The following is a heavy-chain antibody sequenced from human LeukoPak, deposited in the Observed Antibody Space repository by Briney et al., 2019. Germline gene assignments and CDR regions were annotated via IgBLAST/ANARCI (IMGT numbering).Heavy chain of an antibody. J-gene: IGHJ4*02. Sequence: ASVKVSCKASGYTFTSYYVHWVRQAPGQGLEWMGIINPSDGSTNYAQKFQGRVTMTRDTSTGTVYMELSSLRSEDTAVYYCARDLIMTLHLDFDYWGQGTLVTVSS. D-gene: IGHD3-16*01. CDR1: GYTFTSYY. V-gene: IGHV1-46*01. CDR3: ARDLIMTLHLDFDY. CDR2: INPSDGST.